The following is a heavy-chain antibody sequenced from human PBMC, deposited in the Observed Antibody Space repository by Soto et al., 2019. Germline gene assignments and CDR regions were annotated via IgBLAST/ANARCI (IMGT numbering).Heavy chain of an antibody. D-gene: IGHD2-21*02. J-gene: IGHJ4*02. Sequence: QPVGSLRLSCAASGLTFSGHWMTWVRQTPGEGLQWVAAIEPDGSETFYVDSVKGRFTISRDNARNSLFLQMDSLRAEDTAVYYCTSRPSGMTYHAVFDFWGQGTLVTVSS. CDR2: IEPDGSET. V-gene: IGHV3-7*03. CDR3: TSRPSGMTYHAVFDF. CDR1: GLTFSGHW.